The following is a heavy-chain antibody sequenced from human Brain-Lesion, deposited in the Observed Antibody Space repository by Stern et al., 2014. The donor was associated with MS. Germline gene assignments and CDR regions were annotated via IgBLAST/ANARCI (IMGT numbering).Heavy chain of an antibody. CDR2: IYYSGAT. Sequence: QVQLVESGPGLVKPSQTLSLTCTVSGGSISSGGHYWSWIRPHPGKGLEWIGDIYYSGATFYNPSLKSRVTISLDTSKNQFSLKLSSVTAADTAVYYCASRWSGTYYGQNWFDPWGQGTLVTVSS. CDR3: ASRWSGTYYGQNWFDP. V-gene: IGHV4-31*03. CDR1: GGSISSGGHY. D-gene: IGHD1-26*01. J-gene: IGHJ5*02.